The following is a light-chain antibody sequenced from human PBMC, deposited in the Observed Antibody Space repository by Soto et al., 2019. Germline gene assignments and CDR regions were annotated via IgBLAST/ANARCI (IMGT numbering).Light chain of an antibody. V-gene: IGKV3-15*01. J-gene: IGKJ2*01. Sequence: EVVLTQSPATLSVSPGEGASLSCRASQNVGTSLAWYQHKPDQAPRLLIYGASTRAAGVPARFSGSASRTEYTLTITSLQSEDSALYSCQQYTNWPPFTFGQGTRLEIK. CDR1: QNVGTS. CDR3: QQYTNWPPFT. CDR2: GAS.